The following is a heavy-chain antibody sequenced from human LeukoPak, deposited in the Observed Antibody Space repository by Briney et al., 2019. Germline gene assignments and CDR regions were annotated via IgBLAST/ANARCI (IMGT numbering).Heavy chain of an antibody. Sequence: ASVKVSCEASGGTFSSYAISWVRQAPGQGLEWMGWISAYNGNTNYAQKLQGRVTMTTDTSTSTAYMELRSLRSDDTAVYYCARVLGTSGYSPYFDYWGQGTLVTVSS. J-gene: IGHJ4*02. V-gene: IGHV1-18*01. CDR3: ARVLGTSGYSPYFDY. CDR2: ISAYNGNT. CDR1: GGTFSSYA. D-gene: IGHD3-22*01.